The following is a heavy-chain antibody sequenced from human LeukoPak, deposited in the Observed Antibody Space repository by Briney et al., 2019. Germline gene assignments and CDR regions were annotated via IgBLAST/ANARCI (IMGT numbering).Heavy chain of an antibody. CDR1: GGSISTYY. CDR2: LFYSGNT. V-gene: IGHV4-59*08. J-gene: IGHJ4*02. Sequence: PSETLSLTCTVSGGSISTYYWSWIRQPPGKGLEWIGHLFYSGNTKYNPSLKSRVTISEGTSKNQFSLKLSSVTAADTAVYYCARRAWESGTYYFDYWGQGTLVTVSS. D-gene: IGHD1-26*01. CDR3: ARRAWESGTYYFDY.